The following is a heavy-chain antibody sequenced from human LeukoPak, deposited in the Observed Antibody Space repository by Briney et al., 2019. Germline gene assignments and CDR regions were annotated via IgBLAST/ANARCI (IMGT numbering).Heavy chain of an antibody. D-gene: IGHD3-3*01. J-gene: IGHJ4*02. CDR2: IWYDGSNK. Sequence: GRSLRLSCAASGFTFSSYGMHWVRQAPGKGLEWVAVIWYDGSNKYYPDSVKGRFTSSRDNSKNTLYLQMNSLRAEDTAVYYCAKDTEYDFWSGYYTPAFDYWGQGTLVTVSS. CDR3: AKDTEYDFWSGYYTPAFDY. V-gene: IGHV3-33*06. CDR1: GFTFSSYG.